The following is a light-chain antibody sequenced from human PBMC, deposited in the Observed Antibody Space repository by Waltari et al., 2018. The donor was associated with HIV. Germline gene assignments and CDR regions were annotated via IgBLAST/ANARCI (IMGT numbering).Light chain of an antibody. V-gene: IGLV3-25*03. CDR1: ASPQPS. Sequence: SSELTQPPSVSVSPGQTARIPCSGTASPQPSPTWFQQKPGQAPVVVIHKNTERPSGIPERFSASRSGTTVTLTITGVQTDDEADYYCLSADRSGTYVFGPGTTVTVL. CDR3: LSADRSGTYV. J-gene: IGLJ1*01. CDR2: KNT.